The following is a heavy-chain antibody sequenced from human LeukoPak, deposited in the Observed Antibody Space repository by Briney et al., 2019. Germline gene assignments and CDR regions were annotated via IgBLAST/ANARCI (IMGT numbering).Heavy chain of an antibody. D-gene: IGHD5-18*01. CDR2: SNPNSGDT. CDR1: GYTFTGYY. Sequence: ASVKVSCKASGYTFTGYYMHWVRQAPGQGLEWMGWSNPNSGDTNYAQKFQGRVTMTRDTSISTAYMELSSLRSDDTAVYYCAIHSGGYNYWGQGSLVTVSS. V-gene: IGHV1-2*02. CDR3: AIHSGGYNY. J-gene: IGHJ4*02.